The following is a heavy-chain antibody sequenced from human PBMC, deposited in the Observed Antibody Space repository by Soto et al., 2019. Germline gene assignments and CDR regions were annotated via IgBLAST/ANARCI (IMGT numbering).Heavy chain of an antibody. CDR1: GYTFTTYA. CDR2: IIPIFGTA. V-gene: IGHV1-69*13. Sequence: SVNVSCKASGYTFTTYAIHWVRLAPGQGLEWMGGIIPIFGTANYAQKFQGRVTITADESTSTAYMELSSLRSEDTAVYYCARGTSYYYDSSGPTAWGQGTLVTVSS. D-gene: IGHD3-22*01. J-gene: IGHJ5*02. CDR3: ARGTSYYYDSSGPTA.